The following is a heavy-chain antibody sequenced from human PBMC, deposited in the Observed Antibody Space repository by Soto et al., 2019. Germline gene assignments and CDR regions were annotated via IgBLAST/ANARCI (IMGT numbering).Heavy chain of an antibody. J-gene: IGHJ4*02. Sequence: EVQLLESGGGLVQPGGSLRLSCAASGFTFSNYAMSWVRQAPGKGLEWVSLTSGGGSTTFHADSVKGRFTVSRDNSENTLYLQMNSLRGEDTAVYYCRFSDVSGGKDYWGQGTLVTVSS. D-gene: IGHD5-12*01. CDR3: RFSDVSGGKDY. V-gene: IGHV3-23*01. CDR1: GFTFSNYA. CDR2: TSGGGSTT.